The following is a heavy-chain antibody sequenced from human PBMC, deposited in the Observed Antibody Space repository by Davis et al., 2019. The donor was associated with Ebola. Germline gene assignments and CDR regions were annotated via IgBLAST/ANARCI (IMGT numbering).Heavy chain of an antibody. V-gene: IGHV3-49*04. D-gene: IGHD1-26*01. CDR2: IRSKAYGGTT. CDR1: GFTFGDYA. CDR3: ARGSGRGY. J-gene: IGHJ4*02. Sequence: GGSLRLSCTASGFTFGDYAMSWVRQAPGKGLEWVGFIRSKAYGGTTEYAASVKGRFTISRDDSKSIDYLQMNSLRAEDTAVYYCARGSGRGYWGQGTLVTVSS.